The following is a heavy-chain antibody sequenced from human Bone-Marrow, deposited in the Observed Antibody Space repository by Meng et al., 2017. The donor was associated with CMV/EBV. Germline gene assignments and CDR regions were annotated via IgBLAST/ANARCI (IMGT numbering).Heavy chain of an antibody. CDR1: GFTFSNAW. J-gene: IGHJ6*02. D-gene: IGHD3-16*01. CDR3: ARGSYNNYVYYYYGMDV. Sequence: GESLKISCAASGFTFSNAWMSWVRQAPGKGLEWVGRIKSKTDGGTTDYAAPVKGRFTISRDDSKNTLYLQMNSLKASDTAMYYCARGSYNNYVYYYYGMDVWGQGTTVTVSS. CDR2: IKSKTDGGTT. V-gene: IGHV3-15*01.